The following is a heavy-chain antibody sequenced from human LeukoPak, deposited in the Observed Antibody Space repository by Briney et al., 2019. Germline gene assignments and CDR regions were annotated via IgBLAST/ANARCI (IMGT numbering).Heavy chain of an antibody. J-gene: IGHJ5*02. D-gene: IGHD3-16*01. Sequence: SETLSLTCTVSGGSISIYYWSWIRQPPGRGLEWIGYIDHSGTTNNNPSLKSRVTISVDTSKNQFSLRVSSVTAADTAVYYCARHLGQMRFDPWGQGTLVTVSS. V-gene: IGHV4-59*08. CDR1: GGSISIYY. CDR2: IDHSGTT. CDR3: ARHLGQMRFDP.